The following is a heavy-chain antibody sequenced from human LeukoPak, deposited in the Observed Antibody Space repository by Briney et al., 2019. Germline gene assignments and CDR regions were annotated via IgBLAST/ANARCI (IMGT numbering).Heavy chain of an antibody. CDR3: ARGITSGLLWFGESANWFDP. CDR2: IYYSGST. D-gene: IGHD3-10*01. Sequence: PSETLSLTCTVSGGSISSYYWSWIRQPPGKGLEWIGYIYYSGSTNYNPSLKSRVTISVDTSKNQFSLKLSSVTAADTAVYYCARGITSGLLWFGESANWFDPWGQGTLVTVSS. V-gene: IGHV4-59*01. CDR1: GGSISSYY. J-gene: IGHJ5*02.